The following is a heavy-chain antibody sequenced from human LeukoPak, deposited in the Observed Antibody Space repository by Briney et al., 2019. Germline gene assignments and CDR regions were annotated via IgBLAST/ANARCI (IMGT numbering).Heavy chain of an antibody. J-gene: IGHJ6*03. V-gene: IGHV3-49*04. CDR3: TAQGFEETYYYMDV. Sequence: GGSLRLSCTASGFTFGDYAMSWVRQAPGKGLEWVGFIRSKAYGGTTEYAASVKGRFTIPRDDSKSIAYLQMNSLKTEDTAVYYCTAQGFEETYYYMDVWGKGTTVTFSS. CDR2: IRSKAYGGTT. CDR1: GFTFGDYA.